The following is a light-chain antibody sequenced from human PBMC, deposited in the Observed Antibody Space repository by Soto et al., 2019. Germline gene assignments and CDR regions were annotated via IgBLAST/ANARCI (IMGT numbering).Light chain of an antibody. V-gene: IGLV3-27*01. CDR3: YSAADNHGV. J-gene: IGLJ3*02. Sequence: SYELTQPSSVSVSPGQTARITCSGDVLAKKYARWFQQKPGQAPVLVIYKDSERPSGIPERFSGSSSGTTVTLTISGAQVEDEADYYCYSAADNHGVFGGGTKVTVL. CDR2: KDS. CDR1: VLAKKY.